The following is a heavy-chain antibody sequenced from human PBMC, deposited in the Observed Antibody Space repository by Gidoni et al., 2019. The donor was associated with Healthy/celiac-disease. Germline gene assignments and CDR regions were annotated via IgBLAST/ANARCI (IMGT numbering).Heavy chain of an antibody. J-gene: IGHJ4*02. V-gene: IGHV4-34*01. CDR3: ARGTLIDY. CDR2: INHSGST. Sequence: QVQLQQWGAGLLKPSETLSLTCAVYGGSFSGYYWSWIRQPPGKGLEWIGEINHSGSTHYNPSLKSRVTISVDTSKNQFSLKLSSVTAADTAVYYCARGTLIDYWGQGTLVTVSS. CDR1: GGSFSGYY.